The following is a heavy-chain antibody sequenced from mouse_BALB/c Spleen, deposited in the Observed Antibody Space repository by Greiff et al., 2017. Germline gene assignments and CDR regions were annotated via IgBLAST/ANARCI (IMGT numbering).Heavy chain of an antibody. CDR2: IDPANGNT. Sequence: EVKLMESGAELVKPGASVKLSCTASGFNIKDTYMHWVKQRPEQGLEWIGRIDPANGNTKYDPKFQGKATITADTSSNTAYLQLSSLTSEDTAVYYCAGAYYAMDYWGQGTSVTVSS. J-gene: IGHJ4*01. CDR3: AGAYYAMDY. V-gene: IGHV14-3*02. CDR1: GFNIKDTY.